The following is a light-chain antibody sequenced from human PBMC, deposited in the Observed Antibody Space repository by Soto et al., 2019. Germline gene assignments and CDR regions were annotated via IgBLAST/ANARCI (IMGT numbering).Light chain of an antibody. CDR1: QSVSSNY. J-gene: IGKJ2*01. V-gene: IGKV3-20*01. Sequence: EIVLTQSPGTLSLSPGERATLSCRASQSVSSNYLAWYQQKPGQAPRLLIYGASSRATGIPDRFSCSGSGTDFTLTISRLEPEDVAVYYCQHYGRSAYTFGQGTTLEIK. CDR2: GAS. CDR3: QHYGRSAYT.